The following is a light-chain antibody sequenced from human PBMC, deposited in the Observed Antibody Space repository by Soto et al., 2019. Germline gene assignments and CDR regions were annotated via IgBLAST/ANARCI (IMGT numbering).Light chain of an antibody. Sequence: QSVLTQPPSASGTPGQRVTTSCSGSSSNIGSNTVNWYQQLPGTAPKLVIYSNNQRPSGVPDRFSGSKSSTSASLAISGLQSEDEAYYYSVAWDDRLNRYLVSGGVTKLTV. CDR2: SNN. CDR1: SSNIGSNT. J-gene: IGLJ2*01. CDR3: VAWDDRLNRYLV. V-gene: IGLV1-44*01.